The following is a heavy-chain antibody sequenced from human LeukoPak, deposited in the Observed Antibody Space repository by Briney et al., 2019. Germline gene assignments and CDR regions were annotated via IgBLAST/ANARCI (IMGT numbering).Heavy chain of an antibody. V-gene: IGHV3-74*01. Sequence: GGSLRLSCAASGFTFSSYWMHWVRQAPGKGLVWVSRINSDGSRTSYADSVKGRFTISRDNAKNTLYLQMNSLRAEDTAVYYCARGRKSGEMEEDFDYWGQGTRVTASS. CDR2: INSDGSRT. D-gene: IGHD7-27*01. CDR1: GFTFSSYW. CDR3: ARGRKSGEMEEDFDY. J-gene: IGHJ4*02.